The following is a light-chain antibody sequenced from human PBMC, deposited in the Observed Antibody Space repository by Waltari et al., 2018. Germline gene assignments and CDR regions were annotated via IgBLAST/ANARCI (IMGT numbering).Light chain of an antibody. J-gene: IGLJ2*01. V-gene: IGLV2-8*01. CDR3: TSYAGSNNVV. CDR2: EVT. Sequence: ISSDVSHYNYVSWYQHHPGKAPKLTLYEVTKRPSGIPYRFSGSKSGNTASLTISGLQAEDEASYYCTSYAGSNNVVFGGGTKVTVL. CDR1: SSDVSHYNY.